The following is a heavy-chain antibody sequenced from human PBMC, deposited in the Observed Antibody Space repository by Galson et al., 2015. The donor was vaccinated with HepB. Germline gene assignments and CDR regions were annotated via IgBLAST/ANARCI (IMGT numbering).Heavy chain of an antibody. D-gene: IGHD3-22*01. J-gene: IGHJ4*02. Sequence: SLRLSCAASGFTFSSYAMSWVRQAPGKGLEWVSAISGNGGGTYYVDSVRGRFTISRDNSKNTMYLQINSLRAEDTAVYYCAKWGYYDSSNCYYDYWGQGTLVTVSS. CDR3: AKWGYYDSSNCYYDY. CDR2: ISGNGGGT. V-gene: IGHV3-23*01. CDR1: GFTFSSYA.